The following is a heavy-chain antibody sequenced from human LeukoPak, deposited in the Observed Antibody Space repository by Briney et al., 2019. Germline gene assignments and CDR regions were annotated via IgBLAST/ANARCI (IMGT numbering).Heavy chain of an antibody. J-gene: IGHJ4*02. D-gene: IGHD1-1*01. V-gene: IGHV3-11*05. CDR3: ARDFAQQLIYFDY. Sequence: GGSLCPSCAASGFTSSDSYMSWIRQAPGKGLEWISYISLSGSYADYADSVKGRFTISRDNAKNSLYLQMNSLRAEDTAVYYCARDFAQQLIYFDYWGQGALVTVSS. CDR1: GFTSSDSY. CDR2: ISLSGSYA.